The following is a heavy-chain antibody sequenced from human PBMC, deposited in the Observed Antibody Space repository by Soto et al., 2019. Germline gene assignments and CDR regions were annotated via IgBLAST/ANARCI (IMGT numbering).Heavy chain of an antibody. CDR3: ATDNSGGMDV. Sequence: EVQLVESGGGLVKPGGSLRLSCAASGITFSIPWMSWVRQVPGKGREWVGRIKSKMDGGTTDYPAPVKGRFIISRDDSKSTRFLHMNTLNTEDTGVYDCATDNSGGMDVWGQGTTVTVSS. CDR1: GITFSIPW. D-gene: IGHD1-1*01. CDR2: IKSKMDGGTT. V-gene: IGHV3-15*01. J-gene: IGHJ6*02.